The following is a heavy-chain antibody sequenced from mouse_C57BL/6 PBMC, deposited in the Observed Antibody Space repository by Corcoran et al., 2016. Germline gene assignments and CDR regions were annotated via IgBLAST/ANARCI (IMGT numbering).Heavy chain of an antibody. D-gene: IGHD1-1*01. CDR3: ARIVITTKWYFDV. CDR1: GYAFSSYW. V-gene: IGHV1-80*01. CDR2: IYPGDGDT. Sequence: QVQLQQSGAELVKPGASVTISCKASGYAFSSYWMNWVKQRPGKGLEWIGQIYPGDGDTNYNGKFKGKATLTADKSSSTAYMQLSSLTSEDSAVYFCARIVITTKWYFDVWGTGTTVTVSS. J-gene: IGHJ1*03.